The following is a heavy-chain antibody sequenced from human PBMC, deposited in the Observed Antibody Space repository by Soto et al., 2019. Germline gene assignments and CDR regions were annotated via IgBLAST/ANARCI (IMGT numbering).Heavy chain of an antibody. Sequence: EVQLVESGGGLVQPGGSLRLSCVASGFTLSTYWMNWVRQAPGKGLERVANIKQDESEKYYVDSVKGRFTISRDNAQISLFLRRNNVRAVATNVNYGARGGGKVYDTRGGGRMDVWGQGTTVTVSS. CDR2: IKQDESEK. D-gene: IGHD3-22*01. V-gene: IGHV3-7*01. J-gene: IGHJ6*02. CDR1: GFTLSTYW. CDR3: ARGGGKVYDTRGGGRMDV.